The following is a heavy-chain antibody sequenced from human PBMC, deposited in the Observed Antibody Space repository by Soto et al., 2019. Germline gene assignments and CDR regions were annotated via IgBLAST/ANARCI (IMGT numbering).Heavy chain of an antibody. CDR1: GFTFSNYA. J-gene: IGHJ3*02. D-gene: IGHD4-17*01. CDR2: ISYDGSSK. V-gene: IGHV3-30-3*01. Sequence: QVQLVESGGGVVQPGRSLRLSCAASGFTFSNYAMHWVRQAPGKGLEWVAVISYDGSSKYYADSVKGRFTISRDNSKNTLYLQMNSLGAEDTAVYYCARDVNYCDDFSYAFDMWGQGTMVTVSS. CDR3: ARDVNYCDDFSYAFDM.